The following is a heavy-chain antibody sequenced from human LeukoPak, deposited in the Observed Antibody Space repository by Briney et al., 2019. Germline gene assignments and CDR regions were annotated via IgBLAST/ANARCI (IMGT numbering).Heavy chain of an antibody. D-gene: IGHD3-10*01. CDR1: GFTFSSYG. CDR2: ISGSGGST. J-gene: IGHJ4*02. CDR3: AKQILWFGSFDY. Sequence: GGTLRLSCAASGFTFSSYGMSRVRQAPGKGLEWVSAISGSGGSTYYADSVKGRFTISRDNSKNTLYLQMNSLRAEDTAVYYCAKQILWFGSFDYWGQGTLVTVSS. V-gene: IGHV3-23*01.